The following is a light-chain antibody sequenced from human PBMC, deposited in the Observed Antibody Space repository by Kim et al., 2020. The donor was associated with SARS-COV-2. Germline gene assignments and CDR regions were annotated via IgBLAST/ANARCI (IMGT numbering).Light chain of an antibody. Sequence: DIQMTQSPSSLSASVGDRVTITCRASQGISNYLAWYQQKPGKVPKLLIFGASTLQSGVPSRFSGSGSGTDFTLTISSLQPEDVATYYCQKYNSAHFTFGPGTKVDIK. J-gene: IGKJ3*01. CDR2: GAS. CDR1: QGISNY. V-gene: IGKV1-27*01. CDR3: QKYNSAHFT.